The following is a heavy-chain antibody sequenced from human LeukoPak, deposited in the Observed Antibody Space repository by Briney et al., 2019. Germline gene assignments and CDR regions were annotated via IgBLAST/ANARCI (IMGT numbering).Heavy chain of an antibody. CDR1: GGSISSGDYY. Sequence: SETLSLTCTVSGGSISSGDYYWSWIRQPPGKGLEWIGYIYYSGSTNYNPSLKSRVTISVDTSKNQFSLKLSSVTAADTAVYYCARVLGTVGAGGVDYWGQGTLVTVSS. J-gene: IGHJ4*02. CDR3: ARVLGTVGAGGVDY. V-gene: IGHV4-61*08. D-gene: IGHD1-26*01. CDR2: IYYSGST.